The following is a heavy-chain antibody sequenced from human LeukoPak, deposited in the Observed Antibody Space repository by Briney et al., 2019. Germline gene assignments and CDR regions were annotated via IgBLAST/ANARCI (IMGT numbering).Heavy chain of an antibody. Sequence: SETLSLTCTVSGVSISSYNWSWIRQPPGKGLEWIWYIYYSGSTNYNPSLKSRVTISVDTSKNQSYLKLSSVTAADTAVYYCARRNGYDGGYSYGYTEYYFDCWGQGTLATVSS. V-gene: IGHV4-59*08. CDR1: GVSISSYN. CDR3: ARRNGYDGGYSYGYTEYYFDC. J-gene: IGHJ4*02. CDR2: IYYSGST. D-gene: IGHD5-18*01.